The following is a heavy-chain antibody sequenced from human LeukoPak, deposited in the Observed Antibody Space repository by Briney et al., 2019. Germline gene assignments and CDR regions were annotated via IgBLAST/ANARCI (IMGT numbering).Heavy chain of an antibody. V-gene: IGHV4-59*01. CDR1: GASISSYY. CDR3: ARAYPLSGSYSSFFDY. CDR2: IYYSGST. Sequence: PSETLSLTCTVSGASISSYYWSWIRQPPGKGLEWIGYIYYSGSTNYNPSLKSRVTISVDTSKNQFSLKLSSVTAADTAVYYCARAYPLSGSYSSFFDYWGQGTLVTVSS. D-gene: IGHD1-26*01. J-gene: IGHJ4*02.